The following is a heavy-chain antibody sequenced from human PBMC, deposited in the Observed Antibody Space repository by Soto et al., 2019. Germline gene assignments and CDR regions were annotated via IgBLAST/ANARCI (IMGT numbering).Heavy chain of an antibody. D-gene: IGHD1-7*01. Sequence: PSETLSLTCAVYGGSFSGYYWSWIREPPGKGLEWIGEINHSGSTNYNPSLKSRVTISVDTSKNQFSLKLSSVTAADTAVYYCARGPYNWNSLGVAAKYYFDYWGQGTLVTVSS. J-gene: IGHJ4*02. V-gene: IGHV4-34*01. CDR2: INHSGST. CDR3: ARGPYNWNSLGVAAKYYFDY. CDR1: GGSFSGYY.